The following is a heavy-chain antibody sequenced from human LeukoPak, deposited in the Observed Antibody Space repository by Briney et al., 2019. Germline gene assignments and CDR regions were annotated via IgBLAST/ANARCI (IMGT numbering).Heavy chain of an antibody. CDR1: GFTLSRYW. Sequence: GGSLRLSCAASGFTLSRYWMSWVRQAPGKGLEWVANINQDGSEKYYVDSVKGRFTISRDNAKNSLYLQMNSLRAEDTAVYYCARDTSGYYDYWGQGALVTVSS. CDR3: ARDTSGYYDY. V-gene: IGHV3-7*01. J-gene: IGHJ4*02. D-gene: IGHD2-15*01. CDR2: INQDGSEK.